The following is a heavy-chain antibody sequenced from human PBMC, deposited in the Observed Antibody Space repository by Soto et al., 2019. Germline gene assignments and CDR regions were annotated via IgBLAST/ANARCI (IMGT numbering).Heavy chain of an antibody. CDR1: GSPLVGYA. CDR3: VRDYDSSGFNSGH. D-gene: IGHD3-22*01. Sequence: PVGSQILWCVFAGSPLVGYAMVWLRPVPGKGLMWVSQIGSDGRPTTYADSVKGRFTISRDNARNTLYLQMNSLRADDTAMYYCVRDYDSSGFNSGHWGQGTLVTVAS. CDR2: IGSDGRPT. V-gene: IGHV3-74*03. J-gene: IGHJ1*01.